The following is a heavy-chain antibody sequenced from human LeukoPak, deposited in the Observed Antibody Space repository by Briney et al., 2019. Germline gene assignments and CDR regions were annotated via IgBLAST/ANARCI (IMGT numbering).Heavy chain of an antibody. CDR3: AKGHSSSWSIFDY. J-gene: IGHJ4*02. Sequence: GGSLRLSCAASRFTFSTYWMHWVRQAPGKGLVWVSRIHSDGSSTSYADSVKGRFTISRDNSKNTLYLQMNSLRADDTAVYHCAKGHSSSWSIFDYWGQGTLVTVSS. CDR1: RFTFSTYW. V-gene: IGHV3-74*01. D-gene: IGHD6-13*01. CDR2: IHSDGSST.